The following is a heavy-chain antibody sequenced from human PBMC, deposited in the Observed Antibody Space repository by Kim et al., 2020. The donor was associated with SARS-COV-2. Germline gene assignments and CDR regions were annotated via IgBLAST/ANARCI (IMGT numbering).Heavy chain of an antibody. D-gene: IGHD3-22*01. CDR2: ISGSGGST. CDR3: AKVFEEGINTIVVARTMSYFDS. CDR1: GFTFSSYA. V-gene: IGHV3-23*01. J-gene: IGHJ4*01. Sequence: GGSLRLSCAASGFTFSSYAISWVRQAPGKGLEWVSSISGSGGSTYYADSVKGRFTISRDNSKNTLYLQMNSLRAEDTAVYYCAKVFEEGINTIVVARTMSYFDSWGHGTLVTVSS.